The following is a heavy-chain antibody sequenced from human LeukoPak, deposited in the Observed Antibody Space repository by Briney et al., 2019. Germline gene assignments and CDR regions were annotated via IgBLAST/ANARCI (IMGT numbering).Heavy chain of an antibody. CDR2: IKPRFSGT. CDR3: ARQFGPTDAFDI. J-gene: IGHJ3*02. CDR1: GITIAGYD. D-gene: IGHD3-16*01. Sequence: ASVKVSCKASGITIAGYDVHWARQAPGQGLEWMGRIKPRFSGTNHAEKFQGRVTMTRDTSMTTAYMELSSLTSDDTAVYYCARQFGPTDAFDIWGQGTMVTVSS. V-gene: IGHV1-2*02.